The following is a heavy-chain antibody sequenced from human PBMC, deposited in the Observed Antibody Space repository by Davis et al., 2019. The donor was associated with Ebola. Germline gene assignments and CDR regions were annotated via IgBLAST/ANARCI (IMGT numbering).Heavy chain of an antibody. D-gene: IGHD5-18*01. CDR1: GGSISSGDYY. CDR2: IYYSGST. CDR3: ARGETAMVLYYYYYGMDV. J-gene: IGHJ6*02. Sequence: LRPSCPLPGGSISSGDYYWSWIRQPPGKGLEWIGYIYYSGSTYYNPSLKSRVTISVDTSKNQFSLKLSSVTAADTAVYYCARGETAMVLYYYYYGMDVWGQGTTVTVSS. V-gene: IGHV4-30-4*08.